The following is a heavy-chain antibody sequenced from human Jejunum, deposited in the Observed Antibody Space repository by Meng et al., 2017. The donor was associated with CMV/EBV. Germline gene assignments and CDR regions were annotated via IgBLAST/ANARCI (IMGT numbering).Heavy chain of an antibody. J-gene: IGHJ6*02. V-gene: IGHV1-2*02. Sequence: YTFPGYFIHWVRQAPGQGLEWMGWINPNTGVTSYAQRFTGRVTMTRDTSINTAHMELSRLTSDDTAVYFCARDRLFATRTYGLDVWGQGSTVTVSS. CDR2: INPNTGVT. D-gene: IGHD3-3*01. CDR1: YTFPGYF. CDR3: ARDRLFATRTYGLDV.